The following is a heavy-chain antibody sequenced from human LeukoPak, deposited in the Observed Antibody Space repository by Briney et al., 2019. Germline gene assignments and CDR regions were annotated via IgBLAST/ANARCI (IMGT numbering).Heavy chain of an antibody. Sequence: GGSLRLSCAASGFTFSSYAMSWVRQAPGKGLEWVSAISGSGGSTYYADSVKGRFTISRDNSKNTLYLQMNSLRAEDTAVYYCAKSTYYYDSSGYYAFDYWGQGTLVTVSS. CDR2: ISGSGGST. CDR3: AKSTYYYDSSGYYAFDY. D-gene: IGHD3-22*01. CDR1: GFTFSSYA. J-gene: IGHJ4*02. V-gene: IGHV3-23*01.